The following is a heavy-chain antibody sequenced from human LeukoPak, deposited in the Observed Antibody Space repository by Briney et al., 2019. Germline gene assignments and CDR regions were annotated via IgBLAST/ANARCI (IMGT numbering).Heavy chain of an antibody. CDR2: ISYDGSNK. V-gene: IGHV3-30-3*01. D-gene: IGHD6-6*01. J-gene: IGHJ4*02. CDR3: AKVPQRAARPPFDY. CDR1: GFTFSSYA. Sequence: GGSLRLSCAASGFTFSSYAMHWVRQAPGKGLEWVAVISYDGSNKYYADSVKGRFTISRDNSKNTLYLQMNSLRAEDTAVYYCAKVPQRAARPPFDYWGQGTLVTVSS.